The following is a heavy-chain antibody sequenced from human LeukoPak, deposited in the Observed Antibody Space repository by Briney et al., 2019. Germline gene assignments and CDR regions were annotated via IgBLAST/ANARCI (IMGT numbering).Heavy chain of an antibody. J-gene: IGHJ4*02. V-gene: IGHV3-49*03. CDR3: TRVSSGYYYFDY. CDR2: IRSKAYGGTT. CDR1: GFTFGDYA. Sequence: PGGSLRLSCTASGFTFGDYAMSWFRQAPRKGLEWVGFIRSKAYGGTTEYAASVKGRFTISRDDSKSIAYLQMNSLKTEDTAVYYCTRVSSGYYYFDYWGQGTLVTVSS. D-gene: IGHD3-3*01.